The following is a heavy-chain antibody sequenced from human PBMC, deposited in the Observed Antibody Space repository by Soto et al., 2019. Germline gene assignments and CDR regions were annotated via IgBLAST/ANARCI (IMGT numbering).Heavy chain of an antibody. CDR3: TRPTCDGGNCYFAH. CDR1: GFVFGSYA. CDR2: IMYDGNTE. Sequence: GGSLSLSCAASGFVFGSYAMHWVRQAPGKGLEWVAVIMYDGNTEYYADSVMGRFTLSRDNSKNILSVQMNSLRAEDTAVYYCTRPTCDGGNCYFAHWGRGTLVTVSS. J-gene: IGHJ5*02. V-gene: IGHV3-30-3*01. D-gene: IGHD2-21*01.